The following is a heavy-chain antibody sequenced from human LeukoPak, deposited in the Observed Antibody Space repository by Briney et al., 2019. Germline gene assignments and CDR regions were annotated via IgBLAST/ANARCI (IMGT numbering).Heavy chain of an antibody. CDR3: ARERGGSYPFDY. V-gene: IGHV3-30*04. D-gene: IGHD1-26*01. CDR2: ISYDGSNK. CDR1: GFTFSSYA. J-gene: IGHJ4*02. Sequence: PGGSLRLSCAASGFTFSSYAMHWVRQAPGKGLEWVAVISYDGSNKYYADSVKGRFTISRDNTKNTLYLQMNSLRAEDTAVYYSARERGGSYPFDYWGQGTLVTVSS.